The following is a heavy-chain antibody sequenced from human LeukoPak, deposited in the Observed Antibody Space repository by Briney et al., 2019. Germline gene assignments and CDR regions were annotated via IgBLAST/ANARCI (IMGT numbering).Heavy chain of an antibody. CDR1: GFIFSRYG. V-gene: IGHV3-23*01. D-gene: IGHD3-16*01. Sequence: GGTLRLSCAASGFIFSRYGMSWVRQAPGKGLEWVSGSSSIGGRTYYADSVKGRFTVTRDNSRNTLHLQMNSLRVEDTGVYYCAKDDAWGRFYHWGQAPWSPSPQ. CDR3: AKDDAWGRFYH. J-gene: IGHJ1*01. CDR2: SSSIGGRT.